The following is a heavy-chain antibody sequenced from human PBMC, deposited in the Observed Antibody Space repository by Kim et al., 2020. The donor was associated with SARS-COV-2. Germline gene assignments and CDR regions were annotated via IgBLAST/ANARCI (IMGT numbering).Heavy chain of an antibody. CDR1: GGSISSSSYY. CDR2: IYYSGST. Sequence: SETLSLTCTVSGGSISSSSYYWGWIRQPPGKGLEWIGSIYYSGSTYYNPSLKSRVTISVDTSKNQFSLKLSSVTAADTAVYYCARVRRDILTGRYMRWEYYFDYWGQGTLVTVSS. J-gene: IGHJ4*02. D-gene: IGHD3-9*01. CDR3: ARVRRDILTGRYMRWEYYFDY. V-gene: IGHV4-39*07.